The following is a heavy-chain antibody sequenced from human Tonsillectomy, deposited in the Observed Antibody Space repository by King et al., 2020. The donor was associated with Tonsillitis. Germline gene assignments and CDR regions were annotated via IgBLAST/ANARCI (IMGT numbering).Heavy chain of an antibody. D-gene: IGHD2-15*01. J-gene: IGHJ2*01. V-gene: IGHV3-53*01. CDR3: ATEQDSGYFDL. CDR1: GFTVSSNY. Sequence: VQLVESGGGLIQPGGSLRLSCAVSGFTVSSNYMSWVRQAPGMGLEWVSVIYTGVTPYYADSVKGRFSISRDNSKNTLYLQMNSLRVEDTAVYYCATEQDSGYFDLWGRGTLVTVSS. CDR2: IYTGVTP.